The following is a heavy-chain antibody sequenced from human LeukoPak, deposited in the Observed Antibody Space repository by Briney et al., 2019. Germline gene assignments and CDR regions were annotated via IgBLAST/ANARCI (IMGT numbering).Heavy chain of an antibody. CDR1: GYTFTSYG. D-gene: IGHD3-10*01. CDR3: ARDANTMVRGAIDY. J-gene: IGHJ4*02. CDR2: ISAYNGNT. V-gene: IGHV1-18*04. Sequence: ASVKVSCKASGYTFTSYGISWVRQAPGQGLEWMGWISAYNGNTHYAQKLQGRVTMTTDTSTSTAYMELRSPRSDDTAVYYCARDANTMVRGAIDYWGQGTLVTVSS.